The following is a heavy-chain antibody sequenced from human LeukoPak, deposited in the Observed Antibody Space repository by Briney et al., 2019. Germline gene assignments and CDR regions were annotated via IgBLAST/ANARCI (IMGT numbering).Heavy chain of an antibody. Sequence: GGSLRLSCAASGFTFSSYAMSWVRQAPGKGLEWVSAISGSGGSTYYADSVRGRFTISRDNSKNTLYLQMNSLRAEDTAVYYCAHVDTAMGWSDYWGQGTLVTVSS. CDR2: ISGSGGST. V-gene: IGHV3-23*01. D-gene: IGHD5-18*01. CDR3: AHVDTAMGWSDY. J-gene: IGHJ4*02. CDR1: GFTFSSYA.